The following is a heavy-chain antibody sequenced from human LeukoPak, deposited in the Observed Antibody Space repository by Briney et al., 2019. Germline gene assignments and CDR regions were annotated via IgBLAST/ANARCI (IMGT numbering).Heavy chain of an antibody. CDR3: AALLWFGELSP. Sequence: ASVKVSCKSSGYTFSGYYMHWLRQAPGQGLEWMGWINPNSGGTNYAQKFQGRVTMTRDTSISTAYMELNSLRSDDTAVYYCAALLWFGELSPWGQGTLVTVSS. D-gene: IGHD3-10*01. CDR1: GYTFSGYY. J-gene: IGHJ5*02. CDR2: INPNSGGT. V-gene: IGHV1-2*02.